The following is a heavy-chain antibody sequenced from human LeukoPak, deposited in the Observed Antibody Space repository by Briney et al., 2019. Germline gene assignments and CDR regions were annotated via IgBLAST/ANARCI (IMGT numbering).Heavy chain of an antibody. CDR3: AKAIMQYQLLNFDY. J-gene: IGHJ4*02. D-gene: IGHD2-2*01. CDR1: GFTFRSYA. V-gene: IGHV3-23*01. Sequence: GGSLRLSCAASGFTFRSYAMSWVCQAPGKGLEWVSAISASGSSTYYADSVKGRFTISRDNSKNTLFLQMNSLRAEDTAVYYCAKAIMQYQLLNFDYWGQGTLVAVSS. CDR2: ISASGSST.